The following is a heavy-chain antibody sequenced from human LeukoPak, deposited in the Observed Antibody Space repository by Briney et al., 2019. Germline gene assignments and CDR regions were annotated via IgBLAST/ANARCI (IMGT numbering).Heavy chain of an antibody. CDR3: ARDSDYGDYYFHY. V-gene: IGHV3-21*01. D-gene: IGHD4-17*01. J-gene: IGHJ4*02. CDR2: ISSSSSYI. CDR1: GFTFSSYS. Sequence: TGGSLRLSCAASGFTFSSYSMNWVRQAPGKGLEWVSSISSSSSYIYYADSVKGRFTISRDNAKNSLYLQMNSLRAEDTAVYYCARDSDYGDYYFHYWGQGILVTVSS.